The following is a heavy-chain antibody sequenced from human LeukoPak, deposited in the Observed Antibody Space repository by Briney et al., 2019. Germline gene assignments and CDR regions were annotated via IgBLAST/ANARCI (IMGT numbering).Heavy chain of an antibody. CDR1: GFTFSNAW. J-gene: IGHJ4*02. CDR3: TTALITMIVVVTSTGIDY. Sequence: GGSLRLSCAASGFTFSNAWMSWVRQAPGKGLEWVGRIKSKADGGTTDYAAPVKGRFTISRDDSKNTLYLQMNSLKTEDTAVDYCTTALITMIVVVTSTGIDYRGQGTLVTVSS. V-gene: IGHV3-15*01. D-gene: IGHD3-22*01. CDR2: IKSKADGGTT.